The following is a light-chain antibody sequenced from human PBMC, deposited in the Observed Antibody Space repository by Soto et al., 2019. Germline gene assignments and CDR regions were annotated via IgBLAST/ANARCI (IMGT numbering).Light chain of an antibody. Sequence: DIQMTQSPSSLSASVGDRVTITCQASQDISNYLNWYQQKPGKAPKLLIYDASNLETGVPSRFSGSGSGTDFTFTISSLQPEGIATYYCQQYDNLAFTFGPGTKVDIK. CDR2: DAS. CDR1: QDISNY. J-gene: IGKJ3*01. V-gene: IGKV1-33*01. CDR3: QQYDNLAFT.